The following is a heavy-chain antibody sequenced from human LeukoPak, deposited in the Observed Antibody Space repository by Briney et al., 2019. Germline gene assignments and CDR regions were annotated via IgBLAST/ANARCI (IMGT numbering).Heavy chain of an antibody. CDR3: AGGVGWHFAL. CDR2: ISGNGVST. D-gene: IGHD3-10*01. V-gene: IGHV3-64*01. CDR1: GFTFSSYA. Sequence: GGSLRLSCAASGFTFSSYAMHWVRQAPGKGLEYVSAISGNGVSTDYANSVKGGFTISRDNSKNTLYLQMGSLRAEDMAVYYCAGGVGWHFALWGRGTLVTVSS. J-gene: IGHJ2*01.